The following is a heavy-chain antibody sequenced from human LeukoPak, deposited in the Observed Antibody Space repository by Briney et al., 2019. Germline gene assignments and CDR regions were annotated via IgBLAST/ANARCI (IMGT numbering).Heavy chain of an antibody. CDR3: AREGGIAVAIDY. J-gene: IGHJ4*02. Sequence: PSETLSLTYTVSGGSISSYYWSWIRQPPGKGLEWIGYIYYSGSTNYNPSLKSRVTISVDTSKNQFSLKLSSVTAADTAVYYCAREGGIAVAIDYWGQGTLVTVSS. D-gene: IGHD6-19*01. CDR1: GGSISSYY. CDR2: IYYSGST. V-gene: IGHV4-59*01.